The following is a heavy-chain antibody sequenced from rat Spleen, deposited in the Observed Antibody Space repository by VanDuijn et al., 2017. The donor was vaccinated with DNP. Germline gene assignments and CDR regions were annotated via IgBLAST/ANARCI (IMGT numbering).Heavy chain of an antibody. CDR1: GFTFSDYY. V-gene: IGHV5-22*01. Sequence: EVQLVESGGGLVQPGRSLKLSCAASGFTFSDYYMAWVRQASTKGLEWVADIRYDGGSTYYGDSVKGRFTISRENAKSTLYLQMNSLRSEYMAPYYCARCYNSGYSFDYWGQGVMVTVSS. CDR2: IRYDGGST. CDR3: ARCYNSGYSFDY. D-gene: IGHD4-3*01. J-gene: IGHJ2*01.